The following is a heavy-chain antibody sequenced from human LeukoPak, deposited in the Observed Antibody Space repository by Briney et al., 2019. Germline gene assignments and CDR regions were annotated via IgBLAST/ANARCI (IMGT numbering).Heavy chain of an antibody. Sequence: GGSLRLSCAASGFTVSSNYMSWVRQAPGKGLEGVSVIYSGGSTYYADSVKGRFTISRDNSKNTLYLQMNSLRAEDTAVYYCARDGNDYGDYEYFQHWGQGTLVTVSS. CDR3: ARDGNDYGDYEYFQH. D-gene: IGHD4-17*01. CDR2: IYSGGST. CDR1: GFTVSSNY. J-gene: IGHJ1*01. V-gene: IGHV3-53*01.